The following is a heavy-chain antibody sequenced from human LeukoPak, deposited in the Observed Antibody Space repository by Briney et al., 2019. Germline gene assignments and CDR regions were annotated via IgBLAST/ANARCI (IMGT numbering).Heavy chain of an antibody. Sequence: GGSLRLSCAASGFTFSSHEMNWVRQAPGKGLEWLSYISGSGDTMYYADSVRGRFTISRDNAKNSLYLQMNSLRTEDSALYSCARGAVTGTPPVDYWGPGTLVTVSS. CDR2: ISGSGDTM. D-gene: IGHD6-19*01. J-gene: IGHJ4*02. CDR1: GFTFSSHE. V-gene: IGHV3-48*03. CDR3: ARGAVTGTPPVDY.